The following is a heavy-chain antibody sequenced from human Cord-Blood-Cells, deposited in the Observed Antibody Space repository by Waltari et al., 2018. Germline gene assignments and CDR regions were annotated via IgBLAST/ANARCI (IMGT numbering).Heavy chain of an antibody. CDR1: GGSFSGYY. CDR3: ARAKDDYDFWSGYLGATYYFDY. V-gene: IGHV4-34*01. Sequence: QVQLQQWGAGLLKPSETLSLTCAVYGGSFSGYYWSWIRQPPGKGLEWIGEINHSGSTNSNPSRTSRVTISVDTSKNHFSVKLSSVTAADTAVYYCARAKDDYDFWSGYLGATYYFDYWGQGTLVTVSS. J-gene: IGHJ4*02. CDR2: INHSGST. D-gene: IGHD3-3*01.